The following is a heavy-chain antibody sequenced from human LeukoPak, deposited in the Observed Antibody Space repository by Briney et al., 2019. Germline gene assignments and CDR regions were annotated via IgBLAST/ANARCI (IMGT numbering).Heavy chain of an antibody. CDR3: AREAGYCSSTSCYAGGFSDY. CDR1: GFTFSSYW. CDR2: INSDGSST. D-gene: IGHD2-2*01. V-gene: IGHV3-74*01. Sequence: GGSLRLSCAASGFTFSSYWVHWVRQAPGKGLVWVSPINSDGSSTSYADSVKGRFTISRDNSKNTLYLQMNSLRAEDTAVYYCAREAGYCSSTSCYAGGFSDYWGQGTLVTVSS. J-gene: IGHJ4*02.